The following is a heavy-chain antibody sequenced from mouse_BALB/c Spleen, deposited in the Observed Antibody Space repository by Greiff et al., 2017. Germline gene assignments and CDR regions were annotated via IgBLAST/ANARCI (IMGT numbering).Heavy chain of an antibody. CDR3: ARFYDYDGMDY. V-gene: IGHV3-2*02. D-gene: IGHD2-4*01. J-gene: IGHJ4*01. Sequence: EVQLVESGPGLVKPSQSLSLTCTVTGYSITSDYAWNWIRQFPGNKLEWMGYISYSGSTSYNPSLKSRISITRDTSKNQFFLQLNSVTTEDTATYYCARFYDYDGMDYWGQGTSVTVSS. CDR2: ISYSGST. CDR1: GYSITSDYA.